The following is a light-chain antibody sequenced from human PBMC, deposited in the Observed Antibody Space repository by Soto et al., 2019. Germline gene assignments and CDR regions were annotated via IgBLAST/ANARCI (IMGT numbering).Light chain of an antibody. V-gene: IGKV1-39*01. CDR1: QSISSY. CDR3: QQYNNWPPIT. J-gene: IGKJ5*01. CDR2: DAS. Sequence: DIQMTKYPSSLSASVGDRVNITCRASQSISSYLNWYQQKPGKAPKLLIYDASSLESGVPSRFSGSGSGTAFTLTISSLQSEDFAVYYCQQYNNWPPITFGQGTRLEIK.